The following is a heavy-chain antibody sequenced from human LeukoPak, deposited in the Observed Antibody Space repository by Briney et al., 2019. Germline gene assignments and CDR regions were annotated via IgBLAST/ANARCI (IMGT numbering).Heavy chain of an antibody. CDR1: GYTFTGYY. D-gene: IGHD3-22*01. Sequence: GASVKVSCKASGYTFTGYYMHWVRQAPGQGLEWKGWINPNSGGTNYAQKFQDRVTMTRDTSISTAYMELSRLRSDDTAVYYCASMSRILGDSSDSSRDYWGQGTLVTVSS. V-gene: IGHV1-2*02. CDR3: ASMSRILGDSSDSSRDY. CDR2: INPNSGGT. J-gene: IGHJ4*02.